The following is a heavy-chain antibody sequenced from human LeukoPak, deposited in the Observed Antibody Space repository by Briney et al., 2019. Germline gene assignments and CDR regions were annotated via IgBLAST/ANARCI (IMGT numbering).Heavy chain of an antibody. CDR2: IKQDGSEK. CDR3: AKGVTMIVVVYYFDY. Sequence: GGSLRLSCAASGFTFSSYWMSWVRQAPGKGLEWVANIKQDGSEKYYVDSVKGRFTISRDNAKNSLYLQMNSLRAEDTAVYYCAKGVTMIVVVYYFDYWGQGTLVTVSS. V-gene: IGHV3-7*03. D-gene: IGHD3-22*01. CDR1: GFTFSSYW. J-gene: IGHJ4*02.